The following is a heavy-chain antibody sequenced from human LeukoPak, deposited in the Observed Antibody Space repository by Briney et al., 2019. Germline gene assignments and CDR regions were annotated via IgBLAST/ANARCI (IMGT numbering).Heavy chain of an antibody. CDR2: IYYSGST. CDR3: ARDPIVMVVAATGIGGMDV. V-gene: IGHV4-39*02. D-gene: IGHD2-15*01. Sequence: SETLSLTCTVSGGSISSSSYYWGWIRQPPGKGLEWIGSIYYSGSTYYNPSLKSRVTISVDTSKNQFSLKLSSVTAADTAVYYCARDPIVMVVAATGIGGMDVWGQGTTVTVSS. CDR1: GGSISSSSYY. J-gene: IGHJ6*02.